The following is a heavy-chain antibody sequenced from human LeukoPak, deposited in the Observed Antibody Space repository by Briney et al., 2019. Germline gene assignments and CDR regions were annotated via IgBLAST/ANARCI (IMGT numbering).Heavy chain of an antibody. J-gene: IGHJ4*02. CDR1: GFTFSSHA. CDR3: VKDQSSSSPVYYFDY. Sequence: GGSLRLSCAASGFTFSSHAMHWVRQAPGKGLEYVSAISSNGGSTYYADSVKGRFTISRDNSKNTLYLQMSSLRAEDTAVYYRVKDQSSSSPVYYFDYWGQGTLVTVSS. V-gene: IGHV3-64D*06. D-gene: IGHD6-6*01. CDR2: ISSNGGST.